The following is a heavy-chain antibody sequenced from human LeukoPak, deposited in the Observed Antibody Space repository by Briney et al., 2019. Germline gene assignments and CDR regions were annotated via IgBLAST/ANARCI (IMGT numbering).Heavy chain of an antibody. J-gene: IGHJ4*02. Sequence: PSETLSLTCAVYGGSFSGYYWSRIRQPPGKGLEWIGEINHSGSTNYNPSLKSRVTISVDTSKNQFSLKLSSVTAADTAVYYCARGGGIAARPTPYYFDYWGQGTLVTVSS. V-gene: IGHV4-34*01. CDR2: INHSGST. CDR1: GGSFSGYY. CDR3: ARGGGIAARPTPYYFDY. D-gene: IGHD6-6*01.